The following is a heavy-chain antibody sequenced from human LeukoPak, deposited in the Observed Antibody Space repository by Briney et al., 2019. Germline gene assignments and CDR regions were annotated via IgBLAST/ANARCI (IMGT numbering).Heavy chain of an antibody. J-gene: IGHJ4*02. D-gene: IGHD2-21*02. V-gene: IGHV3-30-3*01. CDR3: AKGSHCGGDCYFFDY. CDR1: GFTFSSYA. CDR2: ISYDGSNK. Sequence: PGGSLRLSCAASGFTFSSYAMHWVRQAPGKGLEWVAVISYDGSNKCYADSVKGRFTISRDNSKNTLYLQMNSLRAEDTAVYYCAKGSHCGGDCYFFDYWGQGTLVTVSS.